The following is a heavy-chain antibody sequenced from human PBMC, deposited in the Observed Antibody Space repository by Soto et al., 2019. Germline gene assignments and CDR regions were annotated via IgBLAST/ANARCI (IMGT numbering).Heavy chain of an antibody. CDR3: ASYSSGWYRGNYFDF. CDR1: GGSFSGYY. CDR2: INHSGST. D-gene: IGHD6-19*01. Sequence: PSETLSLTCAVYGGSFSGYYWSWIRQPPGKGLEWIGEINHSGSTNYNPSLKSRVTISVDTSKNQFSLKLSSVTAADTAVYYCASYSSGWYRGNYFDFWAQGTLVTVSS. J-gene: IGHJ4*02. V-gene: IGHV4-34*01.